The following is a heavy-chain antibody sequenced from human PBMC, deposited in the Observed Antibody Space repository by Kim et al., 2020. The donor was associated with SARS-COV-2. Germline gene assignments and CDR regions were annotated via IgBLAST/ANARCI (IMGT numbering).Heavy chain of an antibody. CDR3: ARGIAAAGTSYYYYGMDV. CDR2: IIPIFGTA. Sequence: SVKVSCKASGGTFSSYAISWVRQAPGQGLEWMGGIIPIFGTANYAQKFQGRVTITADKSTSTAYMELSSLRSEDTAVYYCARGIAAAGTSYYYYGMDVWGQGTTVTVSS. J-gene: IGHJ6*02. CDR1: GGTFSSYA. V-gene: IGHV1-69*06. D-gene: IGHD6-13*01.